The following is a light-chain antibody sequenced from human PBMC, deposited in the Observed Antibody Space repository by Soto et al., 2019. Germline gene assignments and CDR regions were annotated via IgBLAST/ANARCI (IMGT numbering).Light chain of an antibody. CDR2: NAF. Sequence: DIKLTQYPSTLSASIGDTVTIICRASLSISGWLAWYQQAPGKAPKLLIFNAFTLQRGVPSRFRGGGSGTEFTLTISSLHPDDSAIYYCQQYNSYPWTFGLGTKVDIK. CDR1: LSISGW. J-gene: IGKJ1*01. V-gene: IGKV1-5*02. CDR3: QQYNSYPWT.